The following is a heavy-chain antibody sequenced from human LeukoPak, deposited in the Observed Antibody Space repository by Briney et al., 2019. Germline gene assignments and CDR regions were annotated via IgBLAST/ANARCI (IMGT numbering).Heavy chain of an antibody. CDR3: ARDSSGWYYFDY. D-gene: IGHD6-19*01. V-gene: IGHV3-21*01. J-gene: IGHJ4*02. Sequence: GGSLRLSCAASGFTFSSYSMNWVRQAPGKGLEWVSSISSSSSYIYYADSVKGRFTISRDNAKNSLYLQMNSLRAKDTAVYYCARDSSGWYYFDYWGQGTLVTVSS. CDR1: GFTFSSYS. CDR2: ISSSSSYI.